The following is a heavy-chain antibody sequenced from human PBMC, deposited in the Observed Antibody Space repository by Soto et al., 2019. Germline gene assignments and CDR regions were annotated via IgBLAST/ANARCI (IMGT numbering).Heavy chain of an antibody. Sequence: QVQLVESGGGVVQPGRSLRLSCAASGFSFSSYGMHWAHQAPGKGLEWVAVIWYDGSNKYYADSVKGRFTISRDNSKNTLYLQTNSLRAEDTAVYYCARGTAAAVTYYYYGMDVWGQGTTVSVSS. V-gene: IGHV3-33*01. CDR3: ARGTAAAVTYYYYGMDV. D-gene: IGHD6-13*01. CDR2: IWYDGSNK. J-gene: IGHJ6*02. CDR1: GFSFSSYG.